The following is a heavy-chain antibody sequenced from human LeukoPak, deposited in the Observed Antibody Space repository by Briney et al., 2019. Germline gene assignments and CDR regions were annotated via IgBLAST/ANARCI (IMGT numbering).Heavy chain of an antibody. Sequence: GASLKLSCTASGYTFDDYGMSWVRQAPGQGLEWVSGINWNGGGTSYADSVKGRFTISRDNAKNSMYLQMNSLRAEDTALYYCARARGYSYRCFAYWGQGTLVTVSS. V-gene: IGHV3-20*04. CDR1: GYTFDDYG. CDR2: INWNGGGT. CDR3: ARARGYSYRCFAY. D-gene: IGHD5-18*01. J-gene: IGHJ4*02.